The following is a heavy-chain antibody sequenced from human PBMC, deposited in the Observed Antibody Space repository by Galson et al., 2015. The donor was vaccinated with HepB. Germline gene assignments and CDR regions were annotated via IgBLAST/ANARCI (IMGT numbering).Heavy chain of an antibody. D-gene: IGHD6-19*01. CDR3: VKGQGQWPNPYFDY. J-gene: IGHJ4*02. CDR1: GFTFSSYA. Sequence: SLRLSCAASGFTFSSYAMHWVRQAPGKGLEYVSAISSNGGSTYYADSVKGRFTISRDNSKNTLYLQMSSLRAEDTAVYYCVKGQGQWPNPYFDYWGQGTLVTVSS. CDR2: ISSNGGST. V-gene: IGHV3-64D*06.